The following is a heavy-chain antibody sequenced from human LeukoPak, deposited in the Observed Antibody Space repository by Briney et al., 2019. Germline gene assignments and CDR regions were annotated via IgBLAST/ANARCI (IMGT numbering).Heavy chain of an antibody. CDR3: ARDFYGSGSDAFDI. J-gene: IGHJ3*02. V-gene: IGHV4-30-2*01. Sequence: SETLSLTCAVSGGSISSSGYSWSWIRQPPGKGLEWIGYIYHSGGTYYNPSLKSRVTISVDRSSNQFSLKLSSVTAAYTAVYYCARDFYGSGSDAFDIWGQGTMVTVSS. CDR2: IYHSGGT. CDR1: GGSISSSGYS. D-gene: IGHD3-10*01.